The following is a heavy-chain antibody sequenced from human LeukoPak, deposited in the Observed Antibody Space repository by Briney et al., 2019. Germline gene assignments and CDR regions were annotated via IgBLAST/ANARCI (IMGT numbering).Heavy chain of an antibody. CDR2: IYYSGST. Sequence: AETLSLTCTVSGGSISRYYWSWIRQPPGKGLEWIGYIYYSGSTNYSPSLKSRVTISVDTSKNQFSLKLSSVTAADTAVYYCARRPGQQHYFDYWGQGTLVTVSS. CDR3: ARRPGQQHYFDY. D-gene: IGHD6-13*01. CDR1: GGSISRYY. J-gene: IGHJ4*02. V-gene: IGHV4-59*08.